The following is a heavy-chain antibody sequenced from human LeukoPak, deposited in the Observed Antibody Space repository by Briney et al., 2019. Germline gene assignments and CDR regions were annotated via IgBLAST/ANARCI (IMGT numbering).Heavy chain of an antibody. CDR3: ARDKSGAY. V-gene: IGHV4-39*07. J-gene: IGHJ4*02. CDR1: GGSISSSSYY. D-gene: IGHD3-10*01. Sequence: SETLSLTCTVPGGSISSSSYYWGWIRQPPGKGLEWIGSIYYSGSTYYNPSLKSRVTISVDTSKNQFSLKLSSVTAADTAVYYCARDKSGAYWGQGTLVTVSS. CDR2: IYYSGST.